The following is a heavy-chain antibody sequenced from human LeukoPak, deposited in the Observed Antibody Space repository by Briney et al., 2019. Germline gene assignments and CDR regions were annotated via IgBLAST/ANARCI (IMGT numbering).Heavy chain of an antibody. CDR1: GFTFSSYG. CDR2: ISGSGGST. V-gene: IGHV3-23*01. D-gene: IGHD2-8*02. Sequence: GGSLRLSCAASGFTFSSYGMSWGRKAPGKGLEWVSAISGSGGSTYYADSVKGRFTISRDNSKNTLYLQMNSLRAEDAAVYCCAKCTGVWDYGMGVWGQGTTVTVSS. CDR3: AKCTGVWDYGMGV. J-gene: IGHJ6*02.